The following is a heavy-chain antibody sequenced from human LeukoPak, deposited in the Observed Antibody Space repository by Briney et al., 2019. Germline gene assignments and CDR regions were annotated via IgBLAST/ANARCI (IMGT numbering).Heavy chain of an antibody. CDR1: GFTVSSNY. V-gene: IGHV3-11*04. Sequence: GGSLRLSCAASGFTVSSNYMSWVRQAPGKGLEWVSYISSSGSTIYYADSVKGRFTISRDNAKNSLYLQMNSLRAEDTAVYYCARAEGVSPYYYYMDVWGKGTTVTVSS. CDR3: ARAEGVSPYYYYMDV. J-gene: IGHJ6*03. CDR2: ISSSGSTI. D-gene: IGHD3-10*01.